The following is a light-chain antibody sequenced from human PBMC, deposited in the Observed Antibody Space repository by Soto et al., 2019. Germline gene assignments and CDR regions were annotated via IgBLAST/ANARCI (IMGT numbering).Light chain of an antibody. Sequence: EIVLTQSPATLSLSPGERATLSCRASQSVSRSYLAWYQQKPGQAPRLLIYGASSRATGIPDRFSGSGSGTDLTLTSSRLEPEDFAVYYCQQYGSSPPYTFGQGTKLEIK. CDR3: QQYGSSPPYT. J-gene: IGKJ2*01. CDR2: GAS. V-gene: IGKV3-20*01. CDR1: QSVSRSY.